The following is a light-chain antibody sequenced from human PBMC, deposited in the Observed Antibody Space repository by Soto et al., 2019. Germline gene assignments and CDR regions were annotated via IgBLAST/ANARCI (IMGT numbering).Light chain of an antibody. CDR3: QQRSNWPQT. CDR2: GAS. Sequence: EMGLTQSPGTRSLSGGERGTRACRASQRVTSSNLAWYQQKPGQAPRLLIHGASTRATGIPDRFTGGGSGTDFTLTISSLEPEAFAVYYCQQRSNWPQTFGQGTKVDI. J-gene: IGKJ1*01. CDR1: QRVTSSN. V-gene: IGKV3D-20*02.